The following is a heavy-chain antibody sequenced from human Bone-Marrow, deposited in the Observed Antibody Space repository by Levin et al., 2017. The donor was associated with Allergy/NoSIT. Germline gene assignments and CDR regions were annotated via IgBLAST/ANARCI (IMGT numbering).Heavy chain of an antibody. J-gene: IGHJ5*02. CDR3: AKDPRREGWFDP. CDR1: GDSVTSYY. Sequence: PSETLSLTCSVSGDSVTSYYFSWIRQPPGRGLEWIGSIYYSGVTNYNPSLKSRVTISVDTSNNQLSLKLSSVSAADTAIYYCAKDPRREGWFDPWGQGTPVTVSS. V-gene: IGHV4-59*02. CDR2: IYYSGVT.